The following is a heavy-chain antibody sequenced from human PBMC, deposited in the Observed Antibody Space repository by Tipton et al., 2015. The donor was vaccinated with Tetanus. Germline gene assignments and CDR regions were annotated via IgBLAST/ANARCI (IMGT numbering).Heavy chain of an antibody. D-gene: IGHD6-25*01. CDR3: VRDRAAAGGSDY. J-gene: IGHJ4*02. CDR1: GGPFYKHG. V-gene: IGHV1-69*01. CDR2: IIPASGAT. Sequence: QSGAEVKKPGSSVTVSCKSSGGPFYKHGIDWVRQAPGQGLEWMGGIIPASGATNYAHKFQGRVTMTADASTTTVHMELSNLRSDDTAVYYCVRDRAAAGGSDYWGQGTLVTV.